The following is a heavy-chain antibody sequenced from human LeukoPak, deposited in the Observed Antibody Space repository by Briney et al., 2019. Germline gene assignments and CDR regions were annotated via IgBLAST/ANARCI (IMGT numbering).Heavy chain of an antibody. Sequence: PSETLSLTCTVSGGSISSYYWSWIRQPPGKGLEWIGYIYYSGSTNYNPSLKSRVTISVDTSKNQFSLKLSSVTAADTAVYYCARGDYYDSKYFDYWGQGTLVTVSS. D-gene: IGHD3-22*01. J-gene: IGHJ4*02. CDR2: IYYSGST. CDR1: GGSISSYY. V-gene: IGHV4-59*01. CDR3: ARGDYYDSKYFDY.